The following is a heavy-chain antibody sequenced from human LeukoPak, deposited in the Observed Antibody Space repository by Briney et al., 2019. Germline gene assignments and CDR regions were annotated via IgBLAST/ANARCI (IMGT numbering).Heavy chain of an antibody. J-gene: IGHJ4*02. D-gene: IGHD6-13*01. V-gene: IGHV3-30*02. CDR1: GFTFSKYG. Sequence: GGSLRLSCAASGFTFSKYGMHWVRQAPGKGLEWVASIRYDGSNKYYADSVKGRFTISRDNAKNSLYLQMNSLRAEDTAVYYCAREPTFSSSWHTACDYWGQGTPVTVSS. CDR2: IRYDGSNK. CDR3: AREPTFSSSWHTACDY.